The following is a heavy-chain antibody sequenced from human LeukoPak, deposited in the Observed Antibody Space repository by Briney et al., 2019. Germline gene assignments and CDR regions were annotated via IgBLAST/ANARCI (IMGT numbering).Heavy chain of an antibody. V-gene: IGHV4-39*07. Sequence: SETLSLTCTVSGGSISTSSHYWSWIRQPPGKGLEWIGEINHSGSTNYNPSLKSRVTISVDTSKNQFSLKLSSVTAADTAVYYCARGRGVSTYYYYYMDVWGKGTTVTVSS. D-gene: IGHD3-10*01. CDR1: GGSISTSSHY. CDR3: ARGRGVSTYYYYYMDV. CDR2: INHSGST. J-gene: IGHJ6*03.